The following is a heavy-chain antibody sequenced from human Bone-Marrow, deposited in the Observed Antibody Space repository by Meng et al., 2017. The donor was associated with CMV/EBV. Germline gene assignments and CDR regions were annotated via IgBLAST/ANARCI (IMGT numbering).Heavy chain of an antibody. D-gene: IGHD1-20*01. CDR2: INPSGGST. V-gene: IGHV1-46*01. Sequence: ASVKVSCKASGYTFTSYYMHWVRQAPGQGLEWMGIINPSGGSTSYAQKFQGRVTMTRDTSTSTVYMELSSLRSEDTAVYYCARRGYNWNWFAPWGQGARVTSCS. CDR1: GYTFTSYY. CDR3: ARRGYNWNWFAP. J-gene: IGHJ5*02.